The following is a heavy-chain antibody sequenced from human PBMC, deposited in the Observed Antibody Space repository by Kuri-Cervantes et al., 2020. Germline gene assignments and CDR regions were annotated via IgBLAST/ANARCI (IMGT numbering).Heavy chain of an antibody. V-gene: IGHV3-53*01. J-gene: IGHJ4*02. D-gene: IGHD3-10*01. CDR2: IYSGGST. CDR3: ASQRSTMVQGVAGLLDY. CDR1: GFTFSSNY. Sequence: GGSLRLSCAASGFTFSSNYMSWVRQAPGKGLEWVSVIYSGGSTYYADSVKGRFTISRDNSKNTLYLQMNSLRAEDTAVYYCASQRSTMVQGVAGLLDYWGQGTLVTVSS.